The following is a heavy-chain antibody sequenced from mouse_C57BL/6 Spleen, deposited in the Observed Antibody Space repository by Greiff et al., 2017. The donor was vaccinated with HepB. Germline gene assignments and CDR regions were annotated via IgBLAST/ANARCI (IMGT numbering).Heavy chain of an antibody. CDR3: ARYTGDGAMDY. CDR2: IRNKANGYTT. Sequence: EVQLVESGGGLVQPGGSLSLSCAASGFTFTDYYMSWVRQPPGKALEWLGFIRNKANGYTTEYSASVKGRFTISRDNSQSILYLQMNALRAEDRATYDCARYTGDGAMDYWGQGTSVTVSS. D-gene: IGHD3-3*01. CDR1: GFTFTDYY. V-gene: IGHV7-3*01. J-gene: IGHJ4*01.